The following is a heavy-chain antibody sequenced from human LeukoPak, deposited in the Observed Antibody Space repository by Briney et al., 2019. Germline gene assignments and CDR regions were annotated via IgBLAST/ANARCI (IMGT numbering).Heavy chain of an antibody. CDR3: ARDLVVVVAATHDY. D-gene: IGHD2-15*01. CDR1: GFTFSSYS. Sequence: GGSLRLSCAASGFTFSSYSMNWVRQAPGKGLEWVSSIRSSSSYIYYADSVKGRFTISRDNAKNSLYLQMNSLRAEDTAVYYCARDLVVVVAATHDYWGQGTLVTVSS. CDR2: IRSSSSYI. J-gene: IGHJ4*02. V-gene: IGHV3-21*01.